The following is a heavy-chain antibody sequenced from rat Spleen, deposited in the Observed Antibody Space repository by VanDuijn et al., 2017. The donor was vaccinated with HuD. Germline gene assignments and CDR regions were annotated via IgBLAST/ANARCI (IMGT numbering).Heavy chain of an antibody. V-gene: IGHV2S8*01. CDR3: ARSGGYGYYFDY. J-gene: IGHJ2*01. D-gene: IGHD1-11*01. CDR1: GFSLSNYD. CDR2: IWSGENT. Sequence: QVQLKESGPGLVQPSQTLSLTCTVSGFSLSNYDVIWVRQPPGKGLEWIAAIWSGENTYYNSALKSRLSISRDTSKSQVLLKMNSLQTEDTAMYFCARSGGYGYYFDYWGQGVMVTVSS.